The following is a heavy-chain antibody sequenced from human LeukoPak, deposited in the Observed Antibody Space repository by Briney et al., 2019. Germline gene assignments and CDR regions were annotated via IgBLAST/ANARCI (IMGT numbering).Heavy chain of an antibody. J-gene: IGHJ4*02. CDR2: IFHSGST. CDR1: GGSLSSNNW. V-gene: IGHV4-4*02. CDR3: ARDLRAVAGLPDY. D-gene: IGHD6-19*01. Sequence: SETLSLTCAVSGGSLSSNNWWSWVRQPPGKGLEWIGEIFHSGSTNYNPSLKSRVTISVDKSKNQFSLKLNSVTAEDTAVYYCARDLRAVAGLPDYWGQGTLVTVSS.